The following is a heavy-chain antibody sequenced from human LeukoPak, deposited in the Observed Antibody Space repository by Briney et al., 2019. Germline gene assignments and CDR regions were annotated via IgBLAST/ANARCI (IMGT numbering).Heavy chain of an antibody. D-gene: IGHD2-15*01. CDR2: ISIDGSNK. CDR3: AKVRYCSGGSCYFYYGMDA. V-gene: IGHV3-30*18. CDR1: GFTFGTYG. J-gene: IGHJ6*02. Sequence: PGGSLRLSCAASGFTFGTYGMHWVRQAPGKGLEWVAVISIDGSNKYYADSVKGRFTISREISKKTLYLQMNSLRSEDTAVYYCAKVRYCSGGSCYFYYGMDAWGQGTTVIVSS.